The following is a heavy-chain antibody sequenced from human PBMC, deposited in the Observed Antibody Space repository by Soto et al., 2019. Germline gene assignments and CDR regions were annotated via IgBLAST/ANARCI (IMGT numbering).Heavy chain of an antibody. CDR1: GYSFTSHW. CDR2: IYPGDSDT. Sequence: PGESLKISCKGSGYSFTSHWIGWVRQMPGKGLEWMGIIYPGDSDTRYSPSFQGQVTISADKSISTAYLQWSSLKASDTAVYYCARHRYCSGGSCRSYYYYGMDVWGQGTTVTVSS. CDR3: ARHRYCSGGSCRSYYYYGMDV. J-gene: IGHJ6*02. D-gene: IGHD2-15*01. V-gene: IGHV5-51*01.